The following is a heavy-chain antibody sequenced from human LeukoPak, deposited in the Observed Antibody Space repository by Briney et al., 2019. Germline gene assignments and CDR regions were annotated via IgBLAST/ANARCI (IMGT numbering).Heavy chain of an antibody. CDR2: IYTSGST. CDR3: ATLRGYSSGWYYDY. D-gene: IGHD6-19*01. J-gene: IGHJ4*02. Sequence: SETLSLTCTVTGGSISSYYWSWIRQPAGKGLEWIGRIYTSGSTNYNPSLKSRVTMSVDTSKNQFSLKLSSVTAADTAVYYCATLRGYSSGWYYDYWGQGTLVTVSS. V-gene: IGHV4-4*07. CDR1: GGSISSYY.